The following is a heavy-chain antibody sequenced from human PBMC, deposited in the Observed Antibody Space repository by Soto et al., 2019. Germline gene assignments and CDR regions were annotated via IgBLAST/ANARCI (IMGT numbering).Heavy chain of an antibody. CDR3: ARRPSRAIFGVTKALGRYYFDY. CDR1: DGSVSSSSYY. V-gene: IGHV4-39*01. J-gene: IGHJ4*01. Sequence: QLQLQESGPGVVKPSETLSLTCTVSDGSVSSSSYYWGWIRQPPGKGLEWIGSVYYSGNTYYNPSLKSRFTVSVDTSKNQFFMRLSSVTAADTAIYFCARRPSRAIFGVTKALGRYYFDYWGPGTLVTVSS. CDR2: VYYSGNT. D-gene: IGHD3-3*01.